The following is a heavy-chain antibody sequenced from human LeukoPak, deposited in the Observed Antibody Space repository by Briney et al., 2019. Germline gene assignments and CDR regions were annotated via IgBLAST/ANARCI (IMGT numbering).Heavy chain of an antibody. CDR3: AKPLAKYTYGGNFDY. J-gene: IGHJ4*02. D-gene: IGHD4-23*01. CDR2: ISSSADST. CDR1: GFTISSYA. Sequence: GGSLRLSCEASGFTISSYAMSWVRQAPGKGLAWVSVISSSADSTYYADSVKGRFTISRDNSKNTLFLQMNSLRAEDTAVYYCAKPLAKYTYGGNFDYWGQGILVTVSS. V-gene: IGHV3-23*01.